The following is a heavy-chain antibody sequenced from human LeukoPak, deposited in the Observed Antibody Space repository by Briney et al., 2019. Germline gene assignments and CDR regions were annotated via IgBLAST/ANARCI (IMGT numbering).Heavy chain of an antibody. CDR2: ICYSGST. Sequence: SETLSLTCTVSGGSISSSSYYWGWIRQPPGKGLEWIGSICYSGSTYYNPSLKSRVTISVDTSKNQFSLKLSSVTAADTAVDYCARAPGGYGSGSRGAFDIWGQGTMVTVSS. D-gene: IGHD3-10*01. J-gene: IGHJ3*02. V-gene: IGHV4-39*07. CDR1: GGSISSSSYY. CDR3: ARAPGGYGSGSRGAFDI.